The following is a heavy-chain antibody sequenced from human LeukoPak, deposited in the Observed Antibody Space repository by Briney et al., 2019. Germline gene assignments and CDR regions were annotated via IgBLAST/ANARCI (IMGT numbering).Heavy chain of an antibody. CDR3: ARDHGLYFDY. CDR1: GFTFSSYA. J-gene: IGHJ4*02. Sequence: GGSLRLSCAASGFTFSSYAMHWVRQAPGKGLEYVSAISSNGGSTYYANSVKGRFTISRDNSKNTLYLQMGSLRAEDMAVYYCARDHGLYFDYWGQGTLVTVSS. D-gene: IGHD2-2*03. V-gene: IGHV3-64*01. CDR2: ISSNGGST.